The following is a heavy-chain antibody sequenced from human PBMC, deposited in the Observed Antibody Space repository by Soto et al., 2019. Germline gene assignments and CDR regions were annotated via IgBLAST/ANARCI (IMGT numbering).Heavy chain of an antibody. D-gene: IGHD2-2*01. CDR1: GGTFSSYA. CDR2: IIPIFGTA. J-gene: IGHJ6*01. Sequence: SGKVSCKASGGTFSSYAISWVRQAPGQGLEWMGGIIPIFGTANYAQKFQGRVTITADKSTSTAYMELSSLRSEDTAVYYCARVPCSSTSCYRPYYYGMDVWGQGTTVPVSS. CDR3: ARVPCSSTSCYRPYYYGMDV. V-gene: IGHV1-69*06.